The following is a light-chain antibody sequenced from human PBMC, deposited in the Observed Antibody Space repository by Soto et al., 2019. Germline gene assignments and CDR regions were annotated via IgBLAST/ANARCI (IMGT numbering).Light chain of an antibody. J-gene: IGLJ2*01. Sequence: QSALTQPASVSGSPGQSITISCTGTSSAVGGYNYVSWYQQHPGKAPKLIIYNVSNRPSGVSNRFSGSKSGNTASLTISGLQAEDEGHYYCSSFTSSNTVLFGGGTKVTVL. CDR1: SSAVGGYNY. CDR3: SSFTSSNTVL. V-gene: IGLV2-14*01. CDR2: NVS.